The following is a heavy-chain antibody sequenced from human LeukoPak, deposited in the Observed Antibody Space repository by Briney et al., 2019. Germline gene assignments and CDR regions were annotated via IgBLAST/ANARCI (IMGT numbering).Heavy chain of an antibody. J-gene: IGHJ4*02. Sequence: PSETLSLTCAVSGYSISSGHWWSWVRQPPGKGLEWIGEIHHGGSTNYNPSLKSRVTISVDKSKNQFSLKLDSVTAADTAVYRCARNDYYSADYWGQGTLVTVSS. D-gene: IGHD3-22*01. CDR2: IHHGGST. V-gene: IGHV4-4*01. CDR1: GYSISSGHW. CDR3: ARNDYYSADY.